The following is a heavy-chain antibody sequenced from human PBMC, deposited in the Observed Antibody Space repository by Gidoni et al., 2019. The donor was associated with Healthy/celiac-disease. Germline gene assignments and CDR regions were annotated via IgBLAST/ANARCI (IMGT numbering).Heavy chain of an antibody. CDR1: VFNFSSYW. V-gene: IGHV3-7*01. J-gene: IGHJ4*02. CDR2: IKQDGSRK. Sequence: EVQLVGSGGGLVEPGGSLRLSCAASVFNFSSYWLSWVANIKQDGSRKYYVDSVKGRFTISRDNAKNSLYLQMNSLRAEDTAVYYCARQLWHDYWGQGTLVTVSS. CDR3: ARQLWHDY. D-gene: IGHD5-18*01.